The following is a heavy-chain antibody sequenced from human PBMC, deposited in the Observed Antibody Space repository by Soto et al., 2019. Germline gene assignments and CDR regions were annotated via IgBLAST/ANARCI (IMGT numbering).Heavy chain of an antibody. D-gene: IGHD2-15*01. CDR1: GGSISSSSYY. CDR2: IYYSGST. Sequence: PSETLSLTCTVSGGSISSSSYYWGWIRQPPGKGLEWIGSIYYSGSTYYNPSLKSRVTISVDTSKNQFSLKLSSVTAADTAVYYCARRGNVDYYYYYYMDVWGKGTTVTVSS. J-gene: IGHJ6*03. CDR3: ARRGNVDYYYYYYMDV. V-gene: IGHV4-39*01.